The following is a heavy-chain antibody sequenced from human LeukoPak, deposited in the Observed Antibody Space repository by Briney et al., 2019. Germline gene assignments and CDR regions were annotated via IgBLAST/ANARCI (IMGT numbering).Heavy chain of an antibody. CDR3: AKTLYYYYGMDV. CDR2: IYSGGST. V-gene: IGHV3-53*01. J-gene: IGHJ6*02. Sequence: GGSLRLSCAASGFTVSDNYMSWVRQAPGKGLEWVSVIYSGGSTYYADSVRGRFTISRDNSKNTLYLQMNSLRAEDTAVYYCAKTLYYYYGMDVWGQGTTVTVSS. D-gene: IGHD4-23*01. CDR1: GFTVSDNY.